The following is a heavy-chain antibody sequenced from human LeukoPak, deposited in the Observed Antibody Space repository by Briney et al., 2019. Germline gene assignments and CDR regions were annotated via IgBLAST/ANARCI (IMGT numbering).Heavy chain of an antibody. D-gene: IGHD3-3*01. Sequence: GASVTVSCTASGYTFTSYGISWVRQAPGQGLEWMGWISAYNGNTNYAQKLQGRVTMTTDTSTSTAYMELRSLRSDDTAVYYCARDWYYDFWSGFKWQLYTPNNWFDPWGQGTLVTVSS. J-gene: IGHJ5*02. CDR1: GYTFTSYG. CDR3: ARDWYYDFWSGFKWQLYTPNNWFDP. CDR2: ISAYNGNT. V-gene: IGHV1-18*01.